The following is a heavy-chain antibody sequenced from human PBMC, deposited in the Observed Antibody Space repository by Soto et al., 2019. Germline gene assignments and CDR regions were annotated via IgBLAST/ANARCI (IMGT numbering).Heavy chain of an antibody. CDR1: GGSISIGGYY. Sequence: PSETLSLTCTVSGGSISIGGYYWSCIRQHPGKGLEWIGYIYYSGSTYYNPSLKSRVTISVDTSKNQLSLKLSSVTAADTAVHYCARDRRYCSGGSCYAYYYGMDVWGQGTTVTVSS. CDR2: IYYSGST. D-gene: IGHD2-15*01. V-gene: IGHV4-31*03. J-gene: IGHJ6*02. CDR3: ARDRRYCSGGSCYAYYYGMDV.